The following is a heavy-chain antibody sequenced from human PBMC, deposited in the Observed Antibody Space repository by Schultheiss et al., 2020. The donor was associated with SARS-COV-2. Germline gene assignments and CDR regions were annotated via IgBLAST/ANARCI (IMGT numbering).Heavy chain of an antibody. CDR2: ISSSSSYI. Sequence: GESLKISCAASGFTVSSNYMSWVRQAPGKGLEWVSSISSSSSYIYYADSVKGRFTISRDNSKNTLYLQMNSLRADDTAVYYCARSGADPSAFDIWGQGTMVTVSS. CDR1: GFTVSSNY. V-gene: IGHV3-21*01. D-gene: IGHD7-27*01. J-gene: IGHJ3*02. CDR3: ARSGADPSAFDI.